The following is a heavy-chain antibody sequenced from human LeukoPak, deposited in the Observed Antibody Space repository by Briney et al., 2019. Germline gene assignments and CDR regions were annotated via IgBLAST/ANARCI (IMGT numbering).Heavy chain of an antibody. CDR3: YYGSGVY. CDR2: MRSQVNSYAT. V-gene: IGHV3-73*01. J-gene: IGHJ4*02. D-gene: IGHD3-10*01. CDR1: GFSISGSA. Sequence: GGSLRLSCAASGFSISGSAMHWVSQASGKGLEWVGRMRSQVNSYATAYAASVKGRFTISRDDSKNTAYLQMNSLKTEDTAVYYCYYGSGVYWGQGTLVTVSS.